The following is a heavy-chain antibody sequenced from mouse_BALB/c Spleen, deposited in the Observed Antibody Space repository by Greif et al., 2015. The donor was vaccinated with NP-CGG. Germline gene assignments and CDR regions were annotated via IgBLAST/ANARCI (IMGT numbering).Heavy chain of an antibody. V-gene: IGHV1-14*01. J-gene: IGHJ4*01. D-gene: IGHD3-3*01. CDR2: INPYNDGT. CDR3: ARRAPTSYYYAMDY. CDR1: GYTFTSYV. Sequence: EVQLQQSGPELVKPGASVKMSCKASGYTFTSYVMHWVKQKPGQGLEWIGYINPYNDGTKYNEKFKGKATLTSDKSSSTAYMELSSLTSEDSAVYYCARRAPTSYYYAMDYWGQGTSVTVSS.